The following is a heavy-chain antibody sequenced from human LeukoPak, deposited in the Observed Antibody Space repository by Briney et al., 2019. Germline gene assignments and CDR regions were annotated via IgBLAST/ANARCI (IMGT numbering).Heavy chain of an antibody. CDR1: GYTFTNYG. CDR3: ARRGDYYGSGSSSYYFDY. CDR2: ISAYNGNT. J-gene: IGHJ4*02. D-gene: IGHD3-10*01. Sequence: ASVKVSCKASGYTFTNYGISWVRQAPGQGLEWMGWISAYNGNTNYAQKLQGRVTMTTDTSTSTAYMELRSLRSDDTAVYYCARRGDYYGSGSSSYYFDYWGQGTLVTVSS. V-gene: IGHV1-18*01.